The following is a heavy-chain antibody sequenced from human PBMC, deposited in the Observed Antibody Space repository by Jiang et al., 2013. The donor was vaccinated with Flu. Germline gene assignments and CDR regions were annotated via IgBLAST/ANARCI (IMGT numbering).Heavy chain of an antibody. J-gene: IGHJ4*02. D-gene: IGHD5-18*01. CDR3: AATNRYSSNWYLEY. Sequence: VLLKPSETLSLTCAVSGTSIYSYFWGWIRQSPGRGLEWIGHIYDDGSTRYNPSLKSRVTIHVDTSKNQFSLRLTSVTAADTALYYCAATNRYSSNWYLEYWGQGTQVTVSS. V-gene: IGHV4-59*01. CDR2: IYDDGST. CDR1: GTSIYSYF.